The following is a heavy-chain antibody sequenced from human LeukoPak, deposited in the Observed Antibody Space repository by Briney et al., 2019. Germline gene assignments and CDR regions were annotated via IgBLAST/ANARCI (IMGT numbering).Heavy chain of an antibody. Sequence: GGSLRLSCAASGFTFSTYAMHWVRQAPGQGLEWLAFISYDGSNKYYADSVKGRFTISRDNSKNALYLQMNSLRAEDTAVYYCARDLVYRVYYDILTGYLFDYWGQGTLVTVSS. CDR1: GFTFSTYA. V-gene: IGHV3-30-3*01. CDR2: ISYDGSNK. D-gene: IGHD3-9*01. CDR3: ARDLVYRVYYDILTGYLFDY. J-gene: IGHJ4*02.